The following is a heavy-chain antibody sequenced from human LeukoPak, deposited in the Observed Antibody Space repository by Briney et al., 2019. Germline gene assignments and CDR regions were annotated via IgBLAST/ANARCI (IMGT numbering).Heavy chain of an antibody. Sequence: SETLSLTCAVYGGSFSGYYWSWIRQPPGKGLEWIGEINRSGSTNYNPSLKSRVTISVDTSKNQFSLKLSSVTAADTAVYYCARGPTIVEEARPLDYWGQGTLVTVSS. CDR1: GGSFSGYY. J-gene: IGHJ4*02. CDR3: ARGPTIVEEARPLDY. V-gene: IGHV4-34*01. CDR2: INRSGST. D-gene: IGHD2-21*01.